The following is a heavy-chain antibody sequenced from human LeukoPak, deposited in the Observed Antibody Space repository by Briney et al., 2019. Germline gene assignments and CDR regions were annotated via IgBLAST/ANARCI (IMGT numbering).Heavy chain of an antibody. D-gene: IGHD6-13*01. CDR2: INPNSGGT. CDR1: GYTFSNYG. Sequence: ASVKVSCKSSGYTFSNYGLSWVRQAPGQGLEWMGWINPNSGGTNYAQKFQGRVTMTRDTSISTAYMELSRLRSDDTAVYYCARFMGEGIAAAGNPLDYWGQGTLVTVSS. CDR3: ARFMGEGIAAAGNPLDY. J-gene: IGHJ4*02. V-gene: IGHV1-2*02.